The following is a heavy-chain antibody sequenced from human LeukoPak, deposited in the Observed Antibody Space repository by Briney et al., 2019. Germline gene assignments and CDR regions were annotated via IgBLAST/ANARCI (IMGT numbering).Heavy chain of an antibody. D-gene: IGHD3-3*01. J-gene: IGHJ5*02. CDR2: FDPEDGET. V-gene: IGHV1-24*01. Sequence: GASVKVSCKVSGYTLTELSMHWVRQAPGKGLEWMGGFDPEDGETIYAQKFQGRVTMTEDTSTDTAYMELSSLRSEDTAVYYCATPASRALDFWCGYFPNWFDPWGQGTLVTVSS. CDR1: GYTLTELS. CDR3: ATPASRALDFWCGYFPNWFDP.